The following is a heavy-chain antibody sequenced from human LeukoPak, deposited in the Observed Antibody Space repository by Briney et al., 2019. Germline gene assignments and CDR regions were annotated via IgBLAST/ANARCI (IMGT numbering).Heavy chain of an antibody. CDR2: IYHSGST. J-gene: IGHJ1*01. CDR3: ARDLSIVGASFQH. V-gene: IGHV4-4*02. Sequence: SETLSLTCAVSGGSISSSNWWSWVRQPPGKGLEWIGEIYHSGSTNYNPSLKSRVTISVDTSKDQFSLKLSSVTAADTAVYYCARDLSIVGASFQHWGQGTLVTVSS. CDR1: GGSISSSNW. D-gene: IGHD1-26*01.